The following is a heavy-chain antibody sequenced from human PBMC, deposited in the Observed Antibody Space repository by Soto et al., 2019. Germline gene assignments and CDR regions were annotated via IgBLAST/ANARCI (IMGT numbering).Heavy chain of an antibody. V-gene: IGHV1-8*01. J-gene: IGHJ5*02. CDR2: MNPNSGNT. D-gene: IGHD4-17*01. CDR1: GYTFTSYD. Sequence: QVQLVQSGAEVKKPGASVKVSCKASGYTFTSYDINWVRQATGQGFEYLGWMNPNSGNTGYVKKFQGRVTMTRDTSXXTAYMELSSRRSEDTAVYYWARGITYGDYSRRFDPWGPGTLVTVSS. CDR3: ARGITYGDYSRRFDP.